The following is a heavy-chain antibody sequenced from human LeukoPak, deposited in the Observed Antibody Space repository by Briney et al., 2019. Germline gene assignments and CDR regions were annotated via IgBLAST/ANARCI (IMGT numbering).Heavy chain of an antibody. CDR1: GFTFDTYG. Sequence: GGSLRLSCGASGFTFDTYGMNWVRQAPGKGLEWLSYISASGSTIFYADSVKGLFTISRDNSKNTLYLQMNSLRAEDTAVYYCAKMGIYYYDSSGHFDYWGQGTLVTVSS. D-gene: IGHD3-22*01. CDR3: AKMGIYYYDSSGHFDY. CDR2: ISASGSTI. V-gene: IGHV3-48*01. J-gene: IGHJ4*02.